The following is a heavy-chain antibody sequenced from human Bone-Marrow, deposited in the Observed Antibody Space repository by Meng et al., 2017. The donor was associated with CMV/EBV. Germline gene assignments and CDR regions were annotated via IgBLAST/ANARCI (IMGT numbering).Heavy chain of an antibody. CDR1: GGSISSYY. CDR2: IYYSGST. J-gene: IGHJ5*02. V-gene: IGHV4-59*01. D-gene: IGHD2-15*01. CDR3: ARLGRHCSGGSCYFGWFDP. Sequence: SEPLSLTCTVSGGSISSYYWSWIRQPPGKGLEWIGYIYYSGSTNYNPSLKSRVTISVDTSKNQFSLKLRSVTAADTAVYYCARLGRHCSGGSCYFGWFDPWGQGTLVTVSS.